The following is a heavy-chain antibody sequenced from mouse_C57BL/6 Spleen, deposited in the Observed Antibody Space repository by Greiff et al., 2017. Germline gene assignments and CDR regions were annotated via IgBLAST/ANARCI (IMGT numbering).Heavy chain of an antibody. V-gene: IGHV1-5*01. J-gene: IGHJ4*01. CDR3: TRRGNYAMDY. Sequence: EVQLQQSGTVLARPGASVKMSCKTSGYTFTSYWMHWVKQRPGQGLEWIGAIYPGNSDTSYNQKFKGKAKLTAVTSASTAYMGLSSQTNEDSAVYYCTRRGNYAMDYWGQGTSVTVSS. CDR2: IYPGNSDT. CDR1: GYTFTSYW.